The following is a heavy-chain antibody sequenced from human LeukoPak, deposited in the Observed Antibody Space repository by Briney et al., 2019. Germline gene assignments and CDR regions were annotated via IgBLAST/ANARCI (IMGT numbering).Heavy chain of an antibody. Sequence: ASVKVSCKASGYTFTSFAIHWVRQAPRQRLEWMGWINAGNGNTKFSQHFQGRVSITRDTSASTAYMELSYLRSEDTALYFCARSIVYSSDSDGGYYFDYWGQGTLVTVSS. D-gene: IGHD6-19*01. CDR3: ARSIVYSSDSDGGYYFDY. CDR2: INAGNGNT. V-gene: IGHV1-3*01. CDR1: GYTFTSFA. J-gene: IGHJ4*02.